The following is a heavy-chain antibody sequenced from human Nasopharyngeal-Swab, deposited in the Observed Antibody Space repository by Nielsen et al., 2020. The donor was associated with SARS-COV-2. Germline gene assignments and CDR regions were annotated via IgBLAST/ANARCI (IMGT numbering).Heavy chain of an antibody. J-gene: IGHJ5*02. CDR1: GGSFSGYY. CDR3: ARGRRIVVVPAAIPGHYNWFDP. Sequence: SETLSLTCAVYGGSFSGYYWNWIRQPPGKGLEWIGEINHSGSTNYNPSPKSRVTISVDTSKNQFSLKLSSVTAADAAVYYCARGRRIVVVPAAIPGHYNWFDPWGQGTLVTVSS. CDR2: INHSGST. V-gene: IGHV4-34*01. D-gene: IGHD2-2*01.